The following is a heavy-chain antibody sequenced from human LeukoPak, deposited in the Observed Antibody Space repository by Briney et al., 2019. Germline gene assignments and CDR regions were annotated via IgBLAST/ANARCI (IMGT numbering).Heavy chain of an antibody. D-gene: IGHD1-26*01. V-gene: IGHV3-33*01. J-gene: IGHJ4*02. CDR3: ARDSSGSYPMYYFDY. CDR1: GFTFSSYG. Sequence: GGSLRLSCAASGFTFSSYGMHWVRQAPGKGLEWVAVIWYDGSNKYYADSVKGRFTISRDNSKNTLYLQMNSLRAEDTAVYYCARDSSGSYPMYYFDYWGQGTLVTVSS. CDR2: IWYDGSNK.